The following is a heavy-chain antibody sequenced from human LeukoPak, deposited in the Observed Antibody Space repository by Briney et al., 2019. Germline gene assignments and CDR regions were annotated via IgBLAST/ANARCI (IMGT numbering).Heavy chain of an antibody. CDR1: GYTFTGYY. D-gene: IGHD3-10*01. CDR2: INPNSGGT. J-gene: IGHJ4*02. V-gene: IGHV1-2*06. CDR3: AREVRSWFGELFMDYFDY. Sequence: ASVKVSCKASGYTFTGYYMHWVRQAPGQGLGWMGRINPNSGGTNYAQKFQGRVTMTRDTSIGTAYMELSRLRSDDTAVYYCAREVRSWFGELFMDYFDYWGQGTLVTVSS.